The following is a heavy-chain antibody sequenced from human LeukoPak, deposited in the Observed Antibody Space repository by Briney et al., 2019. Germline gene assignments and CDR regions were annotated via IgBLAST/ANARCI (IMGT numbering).Heavy chain of an antibody. J-gene: IGHJ1*01. D-gene: IGHD3-22*01. CDR3: ARAPSEIGGYYPEYFRH. Sequence: GGSLRLSCAAAGFTFSNYWMHWVRQAPGKGRVWVSRIKGDGRTNYADSVKGRFTISRDNAKNTVSLQMNSLRAEDTGVYYCARAPSEIGGYYPEYFRHWGQGTLVTVSS. CDR1: GFTFSNYW. CDR2: IKGDGRT. V-gene: IGHV3-74*01.